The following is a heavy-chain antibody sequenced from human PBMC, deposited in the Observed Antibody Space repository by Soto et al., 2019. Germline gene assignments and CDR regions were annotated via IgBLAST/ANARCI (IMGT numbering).Heavy chain of an antibody. CDR2: IFVGGGT. J-gene: IGHJ4*02. D-gene: IGHD3-10*01. V-gene: IGHV3-66*01. Sequence: GGSLRLSCTASGSSVSNNYMAWVRKAPGKGLEWVSVIFVGGGTYYADSVKGRFTIFGDTSKNILFLQMNSLRVEDSAVYICAGRPYNAGRGPLPLDYWGQGTLVTVSS. CDR3: AGRPYNAGRGPLPLDY. CDR1: GSSVSNNY.